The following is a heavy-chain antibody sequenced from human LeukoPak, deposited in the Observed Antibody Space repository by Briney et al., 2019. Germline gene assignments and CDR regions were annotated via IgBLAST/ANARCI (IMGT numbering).Heavy chain of an antibody. CDR2: ITSTSSGI. J-gene: IGHJ5*02. V-gene: IGHV3-48*02. CDR3: VRVNIILTRTWWFDP. D-gene: IGHD1-1*01. CDR1: GFTFSSCT. Sequence: GGSLRLSCAASGFTFSSCTMTWVRQAPGKGLEWVSFITSTSSGIFYADSVKGRFTISRDNAKNSVFLQMNSLRDEDTAVYYCVRVNIILTRTWWFDPWGQGTLVTVSS.